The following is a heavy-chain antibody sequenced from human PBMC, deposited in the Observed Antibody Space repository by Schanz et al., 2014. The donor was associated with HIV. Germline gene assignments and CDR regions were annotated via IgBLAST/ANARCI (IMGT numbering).Heavy chain of an antibody. CDR2: ISSRSGYI. Sequence: EVQLVESGGGLVKPGGSLRLSCEASGFTFSIYSMNWVRQAPGKGLEWVSAISSRSGYIYYADSVKGRFTISRDNSRDTLYLQMNSLRAEDTAVYYCAKDQGDVTGTPFDYWGQGTLVTVSS. D-gene: IGHD1-20*01. CDR3: AKDQGDVTGTPFDY. V-gene: IGHV3-21*02. CDR1: GFTFSIYS. J-gene: IGHJ4*02.